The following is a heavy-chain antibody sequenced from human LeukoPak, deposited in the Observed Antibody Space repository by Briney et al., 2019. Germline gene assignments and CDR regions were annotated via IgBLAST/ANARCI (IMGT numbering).Heavy chain of an antibody. V-gene: IGHV1-2*02. Sequence: ASVKVSCKASGYTFTGYYMHWVRQAPGQGLEWMGCINPNSGGTNYAQKFQGRVTMTRDTSISTAYMELSRLRSDDTAVYYCARGSGYFDWLPPYYYYGMDVWGQGTTVTVSS. CDR2: INPNSGGT. CDR3: ARGSGYFDWLPPYYYYGMDV. D-gene: IGHD3-9*01. CDR1: GYTFTGYY. J-gene: IGHJ6*02.